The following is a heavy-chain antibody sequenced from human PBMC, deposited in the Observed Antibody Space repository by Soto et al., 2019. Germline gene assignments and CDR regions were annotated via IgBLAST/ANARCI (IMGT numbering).Heavy chain of an antibody. CDR2: IKQDGSEK. CDR3: ARDNGDFWSGYYTAVNLGYYYYGMDV. V-gene: IGHV3-7*05. CDR1: GFTFSSYW. D-gene: IGHD3-3*01. Sequence: GGSLRLSCAASGFTFSSYWMSWVRQAPGKGLEWVANIKQDGSEKYYVDSVKGRFTISRDNAKNSLYLQMNSLRAEDTAVYYCARDNGDFWSGYYTAVNLGYYYYGMDVWGQGTTVTVSS. J-gene: IGHJ6*02.